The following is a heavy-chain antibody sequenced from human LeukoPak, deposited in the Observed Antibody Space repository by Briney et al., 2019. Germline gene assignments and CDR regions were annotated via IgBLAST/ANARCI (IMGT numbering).Heavy chain of an antibody. D-gene: IGHD3-3*01. CDR1: GGTFSSYA. CDR3: ARSAYYDFWSGYSYFDY. V-gene: IGHV1-69*04. CDR2: IIPILGIA. Sequence: SVKVSCKASGGTFSSYAISWVRQAPGQGLEWMGRIIPILGIANYAQKFQGRVTITADKSTSTAYMELSSLRSEDTAVYYCARSAYYDFWSGYSYFDYWGQGTLVTVSS. J-gene: IGHJ4*02.